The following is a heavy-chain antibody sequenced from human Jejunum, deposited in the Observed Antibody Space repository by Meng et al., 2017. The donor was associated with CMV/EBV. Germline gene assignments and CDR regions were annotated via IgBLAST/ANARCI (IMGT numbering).Heavy chain of an antibody. D-gene: IGHD2-15*01. J-gene: IGHJ6*02. CDR2: ISWDSANV. Sequence: WVRQAPGEGLEWVSGISWDSANVGYADSVKGRFTISRDNAKKSLYLQMNNLTAADTAFYYCTKDILYCSGGACTPGNYDYFYGMDVWGQGTTVTVSS. V-gene: IGHV3-9*01. CDR3: TKDILYCSGGACTPGNYDYFYGMDV.